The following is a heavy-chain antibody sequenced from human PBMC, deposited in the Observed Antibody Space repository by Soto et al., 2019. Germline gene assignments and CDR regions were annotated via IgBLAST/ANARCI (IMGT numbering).Heavy chain of an antibody. Sequence: GASVKVSFKASGYTFTSYDINWLRQATGQGLEWMGWMNPNSGNTGYAQKFQGRVTMTRNTSISTAYMELSSLRSEDTAVYYCARGKKDTMVRGVIGHRWKEAPGGYYYGMDVWGQGTTVTVSS. CDR3: ARGKKDTMVRGVIGHRWKEAPGGYYYGMDV. D-gene: IGHD3-10*01. CDR2: MNPNSGNT. J-gene: IGHJ6*02. CDR1: GYTFTSYD. V-gene: IGHV1-8*01.